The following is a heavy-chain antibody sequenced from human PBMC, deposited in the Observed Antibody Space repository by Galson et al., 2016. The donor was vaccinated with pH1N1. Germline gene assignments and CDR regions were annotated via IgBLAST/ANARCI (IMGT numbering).Heavy chain of an antibody. CDR1: GYKFTTYW. V-gene: IGHV5-51*03. J-gene: IGHJ5*02. CDR2: IYPDDSDT. Sequence: GAEVKKPGESLKISCEVFGYKFTTYWIGWVRQMPGKGPEWMGIIYPDDSDTRYNPAFQGQVTISVDKSINTAYLQRNSLKASDTAIYYCARGLLSGFDPWGQGTLVIVSS. D-gene: IGHD2-21*01. CDR3: ARGLLSGFDP.